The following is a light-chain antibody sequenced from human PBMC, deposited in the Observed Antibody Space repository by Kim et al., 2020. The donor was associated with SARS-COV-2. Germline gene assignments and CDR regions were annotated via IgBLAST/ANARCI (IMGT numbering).Light chain of an antibody. CDR2: DAS. V-gene: IGKV3-11*01. CDR3: LQRSNWPYT. J-gene: IGKJ2*01. Sequence: EIVLTQSPATLSLSPGERATLSCRASQSVSSYLAWYQHKPGQAPRLLIYDASSRATGIPARFSGSGSGTDFTLTISSLEPEDFAVYYCLQRSNWPYTFGQGTKLEIK. CDR1: QSVSSY.